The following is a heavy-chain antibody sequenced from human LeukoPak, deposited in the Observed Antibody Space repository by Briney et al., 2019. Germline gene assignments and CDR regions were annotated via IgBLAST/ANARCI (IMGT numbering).Heavy chain of an antibody. J-gene: IGHJ4*02. V-gene: IGHV3-30-3*01. CDR3: ARQGAPGSSSCYYFDY. D-gene: IGHD6-13*01. CDR1: GFTFSGYA. CDR2: ISYDGNNK. Sequence: GGSLRLSCAASGFTFSGYAMHWVRQAPGKGLEWVAVISYDGNNKYYADSVKGRFTISRDNSKNPLYLQMNSLRAEDTAVYYCARQGAPGSSSCYYFDYWGQGTLVTVSS.